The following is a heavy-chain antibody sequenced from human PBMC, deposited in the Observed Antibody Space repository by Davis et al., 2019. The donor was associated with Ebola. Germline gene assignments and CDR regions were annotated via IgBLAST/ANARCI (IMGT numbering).Heavy chain of an antibody. Sequence: ASVKVSCKASGYTFTGDYMHWVRQAPGQGLEWMGWINPNSGGTNYAQKFQGRVTMTRDTSISTAYMDLSRLRSDDTAVYYCARGGGYCSSTSCPGGYWGQGTLVTVSS. CDR3: ARGGGYCSSTSCPGGY. CDR1: GYTFTGDY. J-gene: IGHJ4*02. V-gene: IGHV1-2*02. CDR2: INPNSGGT. D-gene: IGHD2-2*01.